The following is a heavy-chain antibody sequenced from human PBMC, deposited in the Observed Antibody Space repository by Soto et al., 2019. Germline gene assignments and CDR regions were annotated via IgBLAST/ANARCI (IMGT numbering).Heavy chain of an antibody. J-gene: IGHJ6*02. CDR3: ARSLYSSSWYHSGNSYYYYGMDV. V-gene: IGHV1-69*12. D-gene: IGHD6-13*01. Sequence: QVQLVQSGAEVKKPGSSVKVSCKASGGTFGIYAITWVRQAPGQRLEWMGGIIAFSDIVNYTQKLQGRVTITADESTSTAYLDLSSLRSDDTAVYYCARSLYSSSWYHSGNSYYYYGMDVWGQGTTVTVSS. CDR1: GGTFGIYA. CDR2: IIAFSDIV.